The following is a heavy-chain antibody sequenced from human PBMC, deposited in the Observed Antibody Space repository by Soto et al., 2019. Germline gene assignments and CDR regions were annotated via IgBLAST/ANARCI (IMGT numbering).Heavy chain of an antibody. CDR2: INHSGST. D-gene: IGHD6-6*01. V-gene: IGHV4-34*01. J-gene: IGHJ5*02. CDR3: ARGIPARLKSWGPKTRWFDP. CDR1: VGSFSGYY. Sequence: SETLSITCAVYVGSFSGYYWSWIRHPPGKGLEWIGEINHSGSTNYNPSLKSRVTISVDTSKNQFSLKLRSVTAADTAVYYCARGIPARLKSWGPKTRWFDPWGQGTLVTVS.